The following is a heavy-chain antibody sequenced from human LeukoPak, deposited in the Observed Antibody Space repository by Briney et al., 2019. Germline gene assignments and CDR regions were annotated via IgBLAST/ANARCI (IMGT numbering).Heavy chain of an antibody. CDR1: GGSISSRSYY. V-gene: IGHV4-39*02. Sequence: SETLSLTCTVSGGSISSRSYYWGWIRQPPGKGLEWIGIIYYSGSTYSNPSLRSRVTISVDTSKNHFSLKLSSVTAADTAVYYCARASYGSGSYDYYYYYYMDVWGKGTTVTISS. CDR2: IYYSGST. CDR3: ARASYGSGSYDYYYYYYMDV. D-gene: IGHD3-10*01. J-gene: IGHJ6*03.